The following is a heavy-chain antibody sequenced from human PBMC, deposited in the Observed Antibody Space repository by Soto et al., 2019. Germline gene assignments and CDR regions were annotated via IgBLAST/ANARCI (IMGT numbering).Heavy chain of an antibody. CDR3: AREFELRLGELSLTWLDP. CDR2: IVVGSGNT. Sequence: GASVKVSCKASGFTFTSSAMQWVRQARGQRLEWIGWIVVGSGNTNYAQKFQERVTISRDNSKNTLYLQMNSLRAEDTAVYYCAREFELRLGELSLTWLDPWGQGTLVTVS. CDR1: GFTFTSSA. V-gene: IGHV1-58*02. D-gene: IGHD3-16*02. J-gene: IGHJ5*02.